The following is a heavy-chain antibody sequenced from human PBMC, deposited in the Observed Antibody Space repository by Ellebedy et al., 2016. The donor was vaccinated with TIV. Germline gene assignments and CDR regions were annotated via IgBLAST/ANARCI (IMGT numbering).Heavy chain of an antibody. V-gene: IGHV3-66*01. CDR1: GFTVSSSF. CDR3: ARDPRGGGDYGDNWFDP. CDR2: IYTDGGT. Sequence: GESLKISCAASGFTVSSSFMSWVRQAPGKGLEWVSVIYTDGGTNYTDSVLGRFDISRDSSKNTLYLQMNSLRAEDTAVYYCARDPRGGGDYGDNWFDPWGQGTLVTVSS. J-gene: IGHJ5*02. D-gene: IGHD4-17*01.